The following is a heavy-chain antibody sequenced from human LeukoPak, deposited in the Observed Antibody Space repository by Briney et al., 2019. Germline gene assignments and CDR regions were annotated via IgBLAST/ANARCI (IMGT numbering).Heavy chain of an antibody. CDR2: FYYSGST. J-gene: IGHJ3*02. Sequence: SETLSLTSTVSGDSISSSSYYWGWIRQPPGKGLEWIGSFYYSGSTYYNPSLKSRVTISVDTSKNQFSLKLSSVTAADTAVYYCARRSISWGAFDIWGQGAMVTVSS. V-gene: IGHV4-39*01. CDR1: GDSISSSSYY. CDR3: ARRSISWGAFDI. D-gene: IGHD6-13*01.